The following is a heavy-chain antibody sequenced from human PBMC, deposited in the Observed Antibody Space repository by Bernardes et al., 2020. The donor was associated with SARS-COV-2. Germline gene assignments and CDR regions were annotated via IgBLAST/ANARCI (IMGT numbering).Heavy chain of an antibody. CDR2: ISSSGSAI. Sequence: GGSLRLSCVASGFSFSYYAMNWVRQAPGKGLEWVSFISSSGSAIYYADSVKCRFTISRDNAKNSLYLQMNSLRPEDAAVYYCAGATEAFDYWGQGTLVTVSS. J-gene: IGHJ4*02. CDR3: AGATEAFDY. V-gene: IGHV3-48*03. CDR1: GFSFSYYA.